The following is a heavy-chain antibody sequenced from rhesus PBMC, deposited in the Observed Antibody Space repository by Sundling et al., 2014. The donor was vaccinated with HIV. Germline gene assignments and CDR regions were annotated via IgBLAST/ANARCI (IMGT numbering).Heavy chain of an antibody. CDR2: ISGSGGNT. CDR1: GGSISSNY. D-gene: IGHD4-29*01. Sequence: QVQLQESGPGLVKPSETLSLTCAVSGGSISSNYWSWIRQPPGKGLEWIGRISGSGGNTDYNPSLKSRVTISTDTSKNQFSLKLSSVTATDTAVYYCARVSGSSFDLWRYFDLWGPGTPITISS. V-gene: IGHV4-173*01. J-gene: IGHJ2*01. CDR3: ARVSGSSFDLWRYFDL.